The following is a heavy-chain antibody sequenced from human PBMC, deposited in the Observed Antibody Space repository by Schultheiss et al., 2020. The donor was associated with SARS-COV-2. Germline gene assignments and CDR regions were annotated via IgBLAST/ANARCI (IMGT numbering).Heavy chain of an antibody. J-gene: IGHJ4*02. CDR3: ARHWVGAVAADFDY. V-gene: IGHV4-59*08. CDR1: GGSISSYY. CDR2: IYYSGST. D-gene: IGHD6-19*01. Sequence: SQTLSLTCTVSGGSISSYYWSWIRQPAGKGLEWIGRIYYSGSTNYNPSLKSRVTISVDTSKNQFSLKLSSVTAADTAVYYCARHWVGAVAADFDYWGQGTLVTVSS.